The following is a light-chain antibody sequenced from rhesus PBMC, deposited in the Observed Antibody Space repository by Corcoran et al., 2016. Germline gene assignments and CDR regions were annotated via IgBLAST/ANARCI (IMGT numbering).Light chain of an antibody. Sequence: IVLTQSPGTLSLSPGGRATLSCRASQRVTTSLACYQQKPGQAPRLLIYDASTRATGSPYSVRCSGSGTRFTLTISGLEAEEVGLDYCKQYNDWTFGQGTKVEIK. CDR3: KQYNDWT. V-gene: IGKV3-35*01. J-gene: IGKJ1*01. CDR2: DAS. CDR1: QRVTTS.